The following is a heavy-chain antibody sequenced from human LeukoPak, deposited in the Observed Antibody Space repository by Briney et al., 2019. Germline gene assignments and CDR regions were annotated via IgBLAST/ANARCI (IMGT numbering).Heavy chain of an antibody. CDR2: ISYDGSNK. V-gene: IGHV3-30*03. CDR3: ARGGEYILTNPFDY. Sequence: GGSLRLSCAASGFTFSSNGMHWVRQVPGKGLEWVAVISYDGSNKYYADSVKGRFTISRDNSKNTLYLQMDSLRAEDTAVYYCARGGEYILTNPFDYWGRGTLVTVSS. D-gene: IGHD3-9*01. CDR1: GFTFSSNG. J-gene: IGHJ4*02.